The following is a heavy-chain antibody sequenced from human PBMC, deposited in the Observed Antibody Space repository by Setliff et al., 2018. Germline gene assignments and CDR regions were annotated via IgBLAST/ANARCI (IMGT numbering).Heavy chain of an antibody. CDR3: ARDDGGQHSSTLFC. Sequence: PGESLKISCAASGFTFSSYWMNWVRQAPGKGLEWVASIKQDGSEKHYLDSAKGRFTISRDNAKNLLYLQMNSLRAEDTAVYYCARDDGGQHSSTLFCWGQGTLVTVSS. CDR2: IKQDGSEK. D-gene: IGHD2-2*01. J-gene: IGHJ4*02. V-gene: IGHV3-7*03. CDR1: GFTFSSYW.